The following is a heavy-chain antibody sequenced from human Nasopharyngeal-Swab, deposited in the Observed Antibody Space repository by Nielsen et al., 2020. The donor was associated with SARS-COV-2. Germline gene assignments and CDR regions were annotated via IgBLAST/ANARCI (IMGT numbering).Heavy chain of an antibody. V-gene: IGHV3-7*03. Sequence: WIRQPLGKGLEWVANIKQDGSEKYYVDSVKGRFTISRDNAKNSLYLQMNSLRAEDTAVYYCAREWFGDHTPPTYYYGMDVWGQGTTVTVSS. J-gene: IGHJ6*02. CDR3: AREWFGDHTPPTYYYGMDV. CDR2: IKQDGSEK. D-gene: IGHD3-10*01.